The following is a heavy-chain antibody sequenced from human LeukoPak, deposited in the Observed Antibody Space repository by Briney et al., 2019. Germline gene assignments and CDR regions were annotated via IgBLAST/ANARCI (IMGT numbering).Heavy chain of an antibody. CDR3: AHRSGDSIEPPYYFDY. D-gene: IGHD2-21*02. V-gene: IGHV2-5*01. CDR2: IYWDDK. Sequence: SGPTLVNPTQTLTLTCTFSGFSLSTSGVGVGWIRQPPGKALEWLALIYWDDKRYSPSLKSRLTITKDTSKNQVVLTMTNMDPVDTATYYCAHRSGDSIEPPYYFDYWGQGTLVTVSS. CDR1: GFSLSTSGVG. J-gene: IGHJ4*02.